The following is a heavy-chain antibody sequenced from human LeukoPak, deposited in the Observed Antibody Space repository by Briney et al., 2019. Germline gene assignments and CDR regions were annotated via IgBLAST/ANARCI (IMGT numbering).Heavy chain of an antibody. CDR1: GFTFSTYE. V-gene: IGHV3-48*03. CDR3: ARDSLHDYDGSSYGYYFDY. J-gene: IGHJ4*02. CDR2: IGSSGSLT. Sequence: PGGSLRLSCAPSGFTFSTYEMIWVRQAPGKGPEWISYIGSSGSLTYYADSVRGRFTVTRDNAKNSLYLQMNSLRVEDTAVYYCARDSLHDYDGSSYGYYFDYWGQGTLVTVSS. D-gene: IGHD3-22*01.